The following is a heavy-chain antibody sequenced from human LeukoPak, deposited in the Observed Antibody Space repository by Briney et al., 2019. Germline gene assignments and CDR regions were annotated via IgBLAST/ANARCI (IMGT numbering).Heavy chain of an antibody. CDR2: INLGDSDT. Sequence: GESLKISCEVSGHRFTNHWIGWVRQMPGKGLEWMGIINLGDSDTKYSPSFQGQVTISLDKSISTAYLQWRSLKASDTAMYYCARHPQQLVQNYYYYYGMDVWGQGTTVTVSS. CDR3: ARHPQQLVQNYYYYYGMDV. J-gene: IGHJ6*02. V-gene: IGHV5-51*01. D-gene: IGHD6-13*01. CDR1: GHRFTNHW.